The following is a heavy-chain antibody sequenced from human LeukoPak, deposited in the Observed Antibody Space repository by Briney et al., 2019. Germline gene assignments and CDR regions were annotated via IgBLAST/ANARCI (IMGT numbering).Heavy chain of an antibody. CDR2: ISGSGGST. V-gene: IGHV3-23*01. Sequence: GGSLRLSCAASGFTVYSNYMTWVRQAPGKGLEWVSAISGSGGSTYDADSVKGRFTISRDNSKNTLYLQMNSLRAEDTAVYYCAKASAVAGSPDYWGQGTLVTVSS. D-gene: IGHD6-19*01. CDR3: AKASAVAGSPDY. J-gene: IGHJ4*02. CDR1: GFTVYSNY.